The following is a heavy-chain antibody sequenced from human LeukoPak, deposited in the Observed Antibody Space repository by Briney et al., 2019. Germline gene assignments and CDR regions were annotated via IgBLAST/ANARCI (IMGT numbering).Heavy chain of an antibody. CDR1: GGSISSSSYY. V-gene: IGHV4-39*01. Sequence: PSETLSLTCTVSGGSISSSSYYWDWIRQPPGKGLQWIGNIFYSGSTYYSPSLKSRVTISMDTSKNQFSLKLSSVTAADTAVYYCARRSVTAIPTIGFDYWGQGALVTVSS. D-gene: IGHD2-21*02. CDR2: IFYSGST. CDR3: ARRSVTAIPTIGFDY. J-gene: IGHJ4*02.